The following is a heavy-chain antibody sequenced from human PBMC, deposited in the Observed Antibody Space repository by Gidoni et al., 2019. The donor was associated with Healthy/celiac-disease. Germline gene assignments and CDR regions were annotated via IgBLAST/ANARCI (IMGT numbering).Heavy chain of an antibody. J-gene: IGHJ6*02. CDR3: ARDQGQLDYYYYYGMYV. Sequence: QVQLVQSGAEGKKPGASVKVSCKASGSTFTGYYMHWVRQAPGQGLEWMGRINPNSGGTNYAQKFQGRVTMTRDTSISTAYMELSRLRSDDTAVYYCARDQGQLDYYYYYGMYVWGQGSTVTVSS. V-gene: IGHV1-2*06. D-gene: IGHD6-13*01. CDR2: INPNSGGT. CDR1: GSTFTGYY.